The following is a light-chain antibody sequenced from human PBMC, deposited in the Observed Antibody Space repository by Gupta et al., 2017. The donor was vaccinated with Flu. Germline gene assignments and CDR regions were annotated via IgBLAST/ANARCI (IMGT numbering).Light chain of an antibody. CDR3: GTWDNILSADV. J-gene: IGLJ3*02. CDR1: DPDIGNNY. CDR2: ENN. V-gene: IGLV1-51*02. Sequence: SVLTQPPSMSAASVQQVTISCSGSDPDIGNNYVSWYQHVPGAAPKLLIYENNKRPSGIPDRFCGSKSGTSATRAINGLQTGEEAVYSCGTWDNILSADVFGGGTKVTVL.